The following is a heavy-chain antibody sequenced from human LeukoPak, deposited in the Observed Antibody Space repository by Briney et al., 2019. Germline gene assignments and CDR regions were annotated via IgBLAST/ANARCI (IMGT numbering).Heavy chain of an antibody. CDR3: ARDPPSSWENAFDI. CDR2: ISSGTSYI. Sequence: PGGSLRLSCAASGFTFNTYTMNWVRQAPGKGLEWVSSISSGTSYIYYADSVKGRFTISRDNAKNSLYLQMNSLRAEDTAVYYCARDPPSSWENAFDIWGQGTMVTVSS. CDR1: GFTFNTYT. D-gene: IGHD1-26*01. V-gene: IGHV3-21*01. J-gene: IGHJ3*02.